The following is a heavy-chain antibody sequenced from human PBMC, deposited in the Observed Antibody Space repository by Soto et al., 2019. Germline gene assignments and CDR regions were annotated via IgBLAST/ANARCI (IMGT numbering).Heavy chain of an antibody. CDR1: GFIFSSYG. Sequence: QEQVVESGGGVVQPGRSLRLSCAASGFIFSSYGMHWVRQAPGKGLEWVAVMSYDGTNKYHADSVKGRFTISRDNSKNTVYLQMNSLRPEDTALYYCARDSSAGPGATPRQYYYYGMDVGGKGTTVTVPS. D-gene: IGHD1-26*01. V-gene: IGHV3-30*03. CDR2: MSYDGTNK. CDR3: ARDSSAGPGATPRQYYYYGMDV. J-gene: IGHJ6*04.